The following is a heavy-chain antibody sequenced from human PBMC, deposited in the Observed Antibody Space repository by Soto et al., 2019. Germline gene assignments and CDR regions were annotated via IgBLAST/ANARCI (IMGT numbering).Heavy chain of an antibody. CDR1: GGTFSSYA. V-gene: IGHV1-69*13. Sequence: GASVKVSCKASGGTFSSYAISWVRQAPGQGLEWMGGIIPIFGTANYAQKFQGRVTITADESTSTAYMELSSLRSEDTAVYYCARGPIVVVPAAMYNWFDPWGQGTLVTVSS. J-gene: IGHJ5*02. CDR2: IIPIFGTA. CDR3: ARGPIVVVPAAMYNWFDP. D-gene: IGHD2-2*01.